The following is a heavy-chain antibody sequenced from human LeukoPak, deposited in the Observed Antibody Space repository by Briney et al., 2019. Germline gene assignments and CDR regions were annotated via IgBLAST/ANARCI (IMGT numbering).Heavy chain of an antibody. CDR2: IYYSGST. Sequence: SETLSLTCTVSGGSISSSSYYWGWIRQPPGKGLEWIGSIYYSGSTYYNPSLKSRVTISVDTSKNQFSLKLSSVTAADTAVYYCARRVVAARDDAFDIWGQGTMATVSS. D-gene: IGHD2-15*01. J-gene: IGHJ3*02. CDR1: GGSISSSSYY. CDR3: ARRVVAARDDAFDI. V-gene: IGHV4-39*01.